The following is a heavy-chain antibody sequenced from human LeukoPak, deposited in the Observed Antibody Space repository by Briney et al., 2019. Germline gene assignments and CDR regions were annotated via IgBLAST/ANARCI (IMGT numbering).Heavy chain of an antibody. CDR1: GYTFTSYG. CDR2: ISAYNGNT. D-gene: IGHD3-3*01. V-gene: IGHV1-18*01. Sequence: ASVKVSCKASGYTFTSYGISWVRQAPGQGLEWMGWISAYNGNTNCAQKLQGRVTMTTDTSTSTAYMELRSLRSDDTAVYYCARDPAPYYDFWSGYYYYFDYWGQGTLVTVSS. J-gene: IGHJ4*02. CDR3: ARDPAPYYDFWSGYYYYFDY.